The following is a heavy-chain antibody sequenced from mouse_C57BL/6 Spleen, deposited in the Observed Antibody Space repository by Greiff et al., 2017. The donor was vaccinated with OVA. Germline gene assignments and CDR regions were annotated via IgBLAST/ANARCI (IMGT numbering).Heavy chain of an antibody. Sequence: VQLQQSGAELVRPGASVKLSCTASGFTFKDDYMHWVKQRPEQGLEWIGWIDPENGDTESASKFKGKATITADTSSNTAYLQLSDLSSEDSAVYYCALTGGFAYWGQGTLVTVSA. J-gene: IGHJ3*01. CDR3: ALTGGFAY. CDR1: GFTFKDDY. V-gene: IGHV14-4*01. CDR2: IDPENGDT. D-gene: IGHD4-1*01.